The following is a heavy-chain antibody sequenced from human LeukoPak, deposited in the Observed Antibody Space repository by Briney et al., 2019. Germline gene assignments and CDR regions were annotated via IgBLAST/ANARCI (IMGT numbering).Heavy chain of an antibody. D-gene: IGHD3-10*01. CDR1: GFSSSAYW. V-gene: IGHV3-7*01. Sequence: GGSLRLSCAASGFSSSAYWMSWVRQAAGKGLELVANIKQDGSDKYYVDSVMGRFTISRDNAKNSLYLQMSSLRAEDTAVYYCARSHYYGSGGYGFWFDSWGQGTLVTVSS. CDR2: IKQDGSDK. CDR3: ARSHYYGSGGYGFWFDS. J-gene: IGHJ5*01.